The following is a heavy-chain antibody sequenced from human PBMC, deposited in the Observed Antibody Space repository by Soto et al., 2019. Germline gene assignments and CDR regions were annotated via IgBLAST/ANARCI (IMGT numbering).Heavy chain of an antibody. CDR1: GFTFSSYA. CDR2: ISYDGSNK. V-gene: IGHV3-30-3*01. J-gene: IGHJ4*02. CDR3: ARDFGAYYDFWSGYYFDY. D-gene: IGHD3-3*01. Sequence: VQLVESGGGVVQPGRSLRLSCAASGFTFSSYAMHWVRQAPGKGLEWVAVISYDGSNKYYADSVKGRFTISRDNSKNTLYLQMNSLRAEDTAVYYCARDFGAYYDFWSGYYFDYWGQGTLVTVSS.